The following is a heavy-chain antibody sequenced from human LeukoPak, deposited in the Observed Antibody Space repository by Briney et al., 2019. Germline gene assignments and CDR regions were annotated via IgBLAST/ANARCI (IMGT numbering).Heavy chain of an antibody. CDR3: AKEDETPMGYYFDS. V-gene: IGHV3-9*01. Sequence: GGSLRLSCTASGFTFDDYDMHWVRQAPGKGLEWVSGITWNGDFIGYADSVKGRFTISRDNAKNSLYLQMSSLRAEDTAFYYCAKEDETPMGYYFDSWGQGTLVTVSS. CDR2: ITWNGDFI. CDR1: GFTFDDYD. D-gene: IGHD5-18*01. J-gene: IGHJ4*02.